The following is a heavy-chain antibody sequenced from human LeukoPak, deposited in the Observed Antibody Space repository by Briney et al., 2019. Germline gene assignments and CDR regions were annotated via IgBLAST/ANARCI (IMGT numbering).Heavy chain of an antibody. V-gene: IGHV4-34*01. D-gene: IGHD5-18*01. CDR1: GGSFSGYY. CDR2: INHSGST. CDR3: ARGYGYTSDFDY. Sequence: SETLSLTCAVYGGSFSGYYWAWIRQPPGKGLEWIGEINHSGSTTYNPSLKSRVTISVDASKNQFSLKLSSVTAADTAVYYCARGYGYTSDFDYWGQGTLVTVSS. J-gene: IGHJ4*02.